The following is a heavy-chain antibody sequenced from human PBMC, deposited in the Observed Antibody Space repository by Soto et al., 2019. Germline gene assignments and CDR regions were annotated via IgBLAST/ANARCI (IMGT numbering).Heavy chain of an antibody. CDR1: GFTFSSYA. Sequence: PGGSLRLSCAASGFTFSSYAMSWVRQAPGKGLEWVSAISGSGGSTYYADSVKGRFTISRDNSKNTLYLQMNSLRAEDTAVYYCAKDLGSGEASSPPYYYYGMDVWGQGTTVTVSS. CDR2: ISGSGGST. V-gene: IGHV3-23*01. D-gene: IGHD2-15*01. J-gene: IGHJ6*02. CDR3: AKDLGSGEASSPPYYYYGMDV.